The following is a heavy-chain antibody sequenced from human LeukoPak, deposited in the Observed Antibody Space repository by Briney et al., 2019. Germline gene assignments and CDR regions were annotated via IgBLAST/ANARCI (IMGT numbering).Heavy chain of an antibody. CDR1: GFSFSSYG. CDR3: AKDPLRGTDFWSGYYGIRTYVDY. J-gene: IGHJ4*02. D-gene: IGHD3-3*01. V-gene: IGHV3-30*02. Sequence: PGGSLRLTCAASGFSFSSYGMHWVRQAPGKGLEWVAFIRYDGSNKYYADSGKGRFTISRDNSKNTLYLQMNSLRAEDTAVYYCAKDPLRGTDFWSGYYGIRTYVDYWGQGTLVTVSS. CDR2: IRYDGSNK.